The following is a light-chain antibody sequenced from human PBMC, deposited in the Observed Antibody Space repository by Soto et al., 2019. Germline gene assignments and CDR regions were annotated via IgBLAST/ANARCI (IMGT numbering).Light chain of an antibody. CDR3: QQYSNPPWT. CDR1: QSLLYRYNNKNY. CDR2: WAS. V-gene: IGKV4-1*01. Sequence: DIVMTQSPDSLAVSPGERATISCKSSQSLLYRYNNKNYLAWDQQQPGQSPKLLLYWASTRESGVPDRFSGSGSGTDFTLSISSLQAEDVAVYFCQQYSNPPWTFGQGTKVEI. J-gene: IGKJ1*01.